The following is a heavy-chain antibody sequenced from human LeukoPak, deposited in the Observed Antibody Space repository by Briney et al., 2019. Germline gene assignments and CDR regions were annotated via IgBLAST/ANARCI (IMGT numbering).Heavy chain of an antibody. Sequence: PGGSLRLSCAASGFTFSSYAMHWVRQAPGKGLEWVAVISYDGSNKSDSVKGRFTISRDNSKNTLYLQMNSLRAEDTAVYYCARVVAAPSFWGQGTLVTVSS. CDR2: ISYDGSNK. D-gene: IGHD2-15*01. CDR3: ARVVAAPSF. J-gene: IGHJ4*02. CDR1: GFTFSSYA. V-gene: IGHV3-30*04.